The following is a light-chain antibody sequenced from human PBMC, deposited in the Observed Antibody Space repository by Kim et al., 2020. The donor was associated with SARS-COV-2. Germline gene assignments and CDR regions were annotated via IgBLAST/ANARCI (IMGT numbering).Light chain of an antibody. V-gene: IGKV1-16*01. CDR3: QQYNTYPYT. Sequence: CVSVERRVTITCRASEGISYYVTWFQQKPGQAPKSLIYAATHLQSGVPTRFRGSGSGTVFSLTISLLQPDDFATYYCQQYNTYPYTFGQGTKLEI. CDR2: AAT. CDR1: EGISYY. J-gene: IGKJ2*01.